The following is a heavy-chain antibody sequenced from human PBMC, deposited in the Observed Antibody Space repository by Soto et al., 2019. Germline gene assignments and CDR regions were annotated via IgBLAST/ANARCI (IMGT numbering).Heavy chain of an antibody. CDR2: IYPGDSDT. J-gene: IGHJ4*02. D-gene: IGHD2-15*01. CDR3: ARQLSWHCSGGSCYSDY. V-gene: IGHV5-51*01. Sequence: GESLKISCKGSGYSFTSYWIGWVRQMPGKGLEWMGIIYPGDSDTRYSPSFQGQVTISADKSISTAYLQWSSLKASDTAMYYCARQLSWHCSGGSCYSDYWGQGTLVTVSS. CDR1: GYSFTSYW.